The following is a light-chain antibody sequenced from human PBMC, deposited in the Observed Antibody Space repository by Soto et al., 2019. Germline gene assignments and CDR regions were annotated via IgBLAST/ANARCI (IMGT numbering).Light chain of an antibody. CDR3: QQYGSWT. CDR1: QSVSSSY. CDR2: GAS. V-gene: IGKV3-20*01. Sequence: EIVLTQSPGTLSLSPGERATLSCRASQSVSSSYLAWYQQKPGQAPRLLIYGASSRATGIPDRFSGSGSGTDFTLTISRLETEDFAVYYCQQYGSWTFGQGTKV. J-gene: IGKJ1*01.